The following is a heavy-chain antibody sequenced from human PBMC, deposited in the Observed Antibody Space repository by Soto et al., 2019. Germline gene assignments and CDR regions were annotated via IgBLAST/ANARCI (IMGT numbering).Heavy chain of an antibody. D-gene: IGHD1-26*01. CDR1: GASFSGYY. Sequence: QVQLQQWGAGLLKPSETLSLTCAVYGASFSGYYWSWIRQPPGKGLEWIGEINHSGSPNYNPSLGSRVTISVDTSKIQFSLKLSSVTAADTAVYYCARGTWEIRFDPWGQGTLVTVSS. V-gene: IGHV4-34*01. CDR2: INHSGSP. J-gene: IGHJ5*02. CDR3: ARGTWEIRFDP.